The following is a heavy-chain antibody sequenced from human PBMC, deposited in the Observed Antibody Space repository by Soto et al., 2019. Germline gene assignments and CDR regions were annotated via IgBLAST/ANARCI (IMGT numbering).Heavy chain of an antibody. CDR3: AKSRYSDSSGDFYDY. J-gene: IGHJ4*02. D-gene: IGHD3-22*01. CDR1: AFTFNNYA. Sequence: GGSLRLSCAASAFTFNNYAMSWVRQAPGKGLEWVSGIGGSGRTTYYADSVKGRFAISRDNSNNTLFLQMNSLRAEDTAVYYCAKSRYSDSSGDFYDYWGQGTLVTVSS. V-gene: IGHV3-23*01. CDR2: IGGSGRTT.